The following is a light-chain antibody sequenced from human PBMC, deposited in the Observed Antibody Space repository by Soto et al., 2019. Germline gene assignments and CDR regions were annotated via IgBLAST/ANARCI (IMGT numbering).Light chain of an antibody. Sequence: ILLTQSPSSLSVSVGDRVTITCRASQGISSYLAWYQQKQGKAPKLLIYAASTLQSGVPSRFSGSGSGTDFTLTISILQPEDFATYCCQQLNRYPYTFGQGTKLEIK. CDR3: QQLNRYPYT. V-gene: IGKV1-9*01. J-gene: IGKJ2*01. CDR1: QGISSY. CDR2: AAS.